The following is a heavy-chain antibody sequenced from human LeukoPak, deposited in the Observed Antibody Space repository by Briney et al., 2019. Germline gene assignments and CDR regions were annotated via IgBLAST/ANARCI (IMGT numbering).Heavy chain of an antibody. Sequence: GGSLRLSCAASGFTFSNFWMHWVRQASGKGLEWVGRIRSKANSYATAYAASVKGRFTISRDDSKNTAYLQMNSLKTEDTAVYYCTRGSSGYPLDYWGQGTLVTVSS. D-gene: IGHD3-22*01. V-gene: IGHV3-73*01. CDR2: IRSKANSYAT. CDR1: GFTFSNFW. CDR3: TRGSSGYPLDY. J-gene: IGHJ4*02.